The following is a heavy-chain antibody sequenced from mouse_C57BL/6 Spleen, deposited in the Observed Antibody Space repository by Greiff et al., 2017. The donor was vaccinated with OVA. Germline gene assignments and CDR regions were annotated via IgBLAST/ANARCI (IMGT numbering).Heavy chain of an antibody. CDR3: ALYDYDGYYAMDY. V-gene: IGHV1-78*01. CDR2: IYPRDGST. J-gene: IGHJ4*01. D-gene: IGHD2-4*01. CDR1: GYTFTDHT. Sequence: VQLQQSDAELVKPGASVKISCKVSGYTFTDHTIHWMKQRPEQGLEWIGYIYPRDGSTKYNEKFKGKATLTADKSSSTAYMQLNSLTSEDSAVYFCALYDYDGYYAMDYWGQGTSVTVSS.